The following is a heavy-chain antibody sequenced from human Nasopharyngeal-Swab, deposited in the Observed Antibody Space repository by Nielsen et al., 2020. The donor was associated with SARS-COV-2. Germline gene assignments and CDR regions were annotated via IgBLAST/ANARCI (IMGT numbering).Heavy chain of an antibody. CDR2: ISYDGSNK. Sequence: GESLKISCAASGFTFSSYGMQWVRQAPGKGLEWVAVISYDGSNKYYADSVKGRFTISRDNSKNTLYLQMNSLRAEDTAVYYCARGHDYGDYATYDYWGQGTLVTVSS. V-gene: IGHV3-30*03. J-gene: IGHJ4*02. CDR1: GFTFSSYG. CDR3: ARGHDYGDYATYDY. D-gene: IGHD4-17*01.